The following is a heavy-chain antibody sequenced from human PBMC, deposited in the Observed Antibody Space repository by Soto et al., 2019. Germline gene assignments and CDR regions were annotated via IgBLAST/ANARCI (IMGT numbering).Heavy chain of an antibody. Sequence: PSETLSPTCSVSGGSISGSYWSWIRQSPGKGLEWLGYVYYTGSTNYSPSLRSRVSISVDTSKNEFSLRLSSVTAADTAVYFCARSVAVPGAHIDYWGQGTQVTVSS. J-gene: IGHJ4*02. V-gene: IGHV4-59*01. CDR2: VYYTGST. D-gene: IGHD6-19*01. CDR1: GGSISGSY. CDR3: ARSVAVPGAHIDY.